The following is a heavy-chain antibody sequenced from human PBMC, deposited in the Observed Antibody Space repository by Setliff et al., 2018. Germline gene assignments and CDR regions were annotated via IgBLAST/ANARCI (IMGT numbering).Heavy chain of an antibody. CDR2: ITDSGSKI. CDR1: DFTFSNSA. CDR3: VRSAVYCASDCYPRYFDS. Sequence: PGGSLRLSCVGSDFTFSNSAMSWVRQAPGKGLEWVSTITDSGSKILYVDSVKGRFTISRDNSKNSLYLQMDSLRPEDTAVYYCVRSAVYCASDCYPRYFDSWGQGTLVNVSS. J-gene: IGHJ4*02. V-gene: IGHV3-23*01. D-gene: IGHD2-21*01.